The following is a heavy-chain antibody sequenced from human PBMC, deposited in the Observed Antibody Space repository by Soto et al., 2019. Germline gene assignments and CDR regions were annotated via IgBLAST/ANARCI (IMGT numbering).Heavy chain of an antibody. CDR3: GKVLVGATGHTDSDS. Sequence: SETLSLTCTVAGGSIYRSGYYWGWSRQPPGRGLEWIGNIDYNGVTYSNPSLKSRVTISRDTSKNQFSLKLTSVTAADTALYYCGKVLVGATGHTDSDSWGPGTLVTVSS. CDR2: IDYNGVT. J-gene: IGHJ4*02. V-gene: IGHV4-39*01. D-gene: IGHD2-15*01. CDR1: GGSIYRSGYY.